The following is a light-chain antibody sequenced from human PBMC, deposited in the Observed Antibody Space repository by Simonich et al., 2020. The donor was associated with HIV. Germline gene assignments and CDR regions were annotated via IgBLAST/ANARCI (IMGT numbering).Light chain of an antibody. V-gene: IGKV4-1*01. CDR3: QQHYSAPFT. J-gene: IGKJ4*01. Sequence: DIVMTQSPDSLAVSLGERATINCKSSQSVLYSSNNKNYLAWYQQKPVQPPKLLIYWASTRESGVPDRFSGSGSGTDFTLTISSLQAEDVAVYYCQQHYSAPFTFGGGTKVEIK. CDR1: QSVLYSSNNKNY. CDR2: WAS.